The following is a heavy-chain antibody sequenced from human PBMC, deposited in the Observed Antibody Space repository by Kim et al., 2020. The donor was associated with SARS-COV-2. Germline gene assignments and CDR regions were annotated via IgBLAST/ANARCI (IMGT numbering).Heavy chain of an antibody. CDR2: VHYDGST. Sequence: SETLSLTCIVSADSIANTYYYWAWIRQPPGKAQEWIGSVHYDGSTYYNPSLRSRITISVDTFTNRFSLELNSVTAVDTAIYYCARLGRIRWYFDSWGQGTQVTVSS. CDR3: ARLGRIRWYFDS. V-gene: IGHV4-39*01. J-gene: IGHJ4*02. CDR1: ADSIANTYYY. D-gene: IGHD1-26*01.